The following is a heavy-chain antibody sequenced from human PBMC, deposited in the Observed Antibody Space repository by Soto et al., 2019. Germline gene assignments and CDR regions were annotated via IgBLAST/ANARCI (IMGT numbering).Heavy chain of an antibody. Sequence: SETLSLTCTVSGGSISSSSYYWGWIRQPPGKGLEWIGSIYYSGSTYYNPSLKSRVTISVDTSKNQFSLKLSSVTAADTAVYYCARLGKKWLAFDYWGQGTLVTVSS. V-gene: IGHV4-39*01. CDR1: GGSISSSSYY. D-gene: IGHD6-19*01. J-gene: IGHJ4*02. CDR2: IYYSGST. CDR3: ARLGKKWLAFDY.